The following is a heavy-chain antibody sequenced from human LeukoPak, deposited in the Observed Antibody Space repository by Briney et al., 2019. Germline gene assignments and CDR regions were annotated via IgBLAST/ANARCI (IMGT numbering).Heavy chain of an antibody. CDR2: INHSGST. CDR3: ARHFSGHLRN. V-gene: IGHV4-34*01. J-gene: IGHJ4*02. CDR1: GGSFSGYY. Sequence: SETLSLTCAVYGGSFSGYYWSWIRQPPGKGLEWIGEINHSGSTNYNPSLKSRVAISVDTSKNQFSLKLSSVTAADTAVYYCARHFSGHLRNWGQGTLVTVSS. D-gene: IGHD3-10*01.